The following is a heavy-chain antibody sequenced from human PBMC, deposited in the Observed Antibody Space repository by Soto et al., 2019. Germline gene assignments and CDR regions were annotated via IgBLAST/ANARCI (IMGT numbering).Heavy chain of an antibody. J-gene: IGHJ4*02. Sequence: PLSLTCTPSASSLNSGIYWGWIRQPPGKGLEWIGTIYHSGSTFYNPSLKIRVTVSVDTAKNEFYLKLRPMTSADTAVHDCPRVDRSGWTHNFFDSWGQGALVTVSS. CDR2: IYHSGST. D-gene: IGHD6-19*01. V-gene: IGHV4-38-2*02. CDR1: ASSLNSGIY. CDR3: PRVDRSGWTHNFFDS.